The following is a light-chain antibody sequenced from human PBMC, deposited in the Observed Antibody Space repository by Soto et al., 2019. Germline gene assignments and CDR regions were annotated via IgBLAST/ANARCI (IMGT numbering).Light chain of an antibody. J-gene: IGLJ1*01. CDR1: SIDVGSYHY. V-gene: IGLV2-14*01. CDR2: EVS. Sequence: QSVLTQPASVSGSPGQSITISCTGTSIDVGSYHYVSWFQQHPGKAPKLIIFEVSDRPSGVSTRFSGSKSGDTASLTISGLQADDEADYYCSSYTSGRDVYVFGGGTKVTVL. CDR3: SSYTSGRDVYV.